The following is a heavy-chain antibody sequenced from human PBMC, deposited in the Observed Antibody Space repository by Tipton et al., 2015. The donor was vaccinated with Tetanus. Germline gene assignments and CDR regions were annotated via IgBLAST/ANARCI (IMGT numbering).Heavy chain of an antibody. Sequence: LRLSCTVSGGSISTYYWSWIRQPPGKGLEWIGYILYSGNTNYNPSLKTRVTISVDTSKNQFSLKLSSVTAADTAVYYCARDRGLTTGGGIGMDVWGQGTTVTVSS. J-gene: IGHJ6*02. V-gene: IGHV4-59*01. CDR3: ARDRGLTTGGGIGMDV. CDR1: GGSISTYY. CDR2: ILYSGNT. D-gene: IGHD4-17*01.